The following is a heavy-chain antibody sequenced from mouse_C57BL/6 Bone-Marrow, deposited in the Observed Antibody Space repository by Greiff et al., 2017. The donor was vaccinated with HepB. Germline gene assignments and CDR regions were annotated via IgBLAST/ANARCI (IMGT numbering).Heavy chain of an antibody. CDR3: ARVRVGYYFDS. Sequence: QVQLQQSGAELARPGASVKLSCKASGYTFTSYGISWVKQRTGQGLEWIGEIYPRSGNTYYNEKFKGKATLTADKSSSTAYMELRSLTSEDSAVYFCARVRVGYYFDSWGQGTTLTVSS. V-gene: IGHV1-81*01. J-gene: IGHJ2*01. CDR2: IYPRSGNT. D-gene: IGHD1-1*02. CDR1: GYTFTSYG.